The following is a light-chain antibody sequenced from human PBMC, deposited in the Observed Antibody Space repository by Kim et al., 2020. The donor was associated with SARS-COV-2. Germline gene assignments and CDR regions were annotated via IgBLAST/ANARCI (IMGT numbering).Light chain of an antibody. Sequence: SSELTQDPAVSVALGQTVRITCQGDSLRSYYATWYQQKPGQAPILVIYGKNNRPSGIPDRFSGSSSGNTASLTITGTQADDEADYYCNSRDSSDNVVVGG. CDR3: NSRDSSDNVV. CDR2: GKN. CDR1: SLRSYY. V-gene: IGLV3-19*01. J-gene: IGLJ2*01.